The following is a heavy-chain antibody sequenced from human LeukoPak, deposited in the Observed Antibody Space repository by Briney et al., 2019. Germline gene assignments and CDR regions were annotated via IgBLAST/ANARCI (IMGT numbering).Heavy chain of an antibody. J-gene: IGHJ4*02. CDR3: ARQPHILGAYYFDY. Sequence: SETLSLTCTVSGGSMNNYYRSWVRQPPGRGLEWIGYIYYSGDNNYSPALKSRVTLSVDTSKNQFSLKLGSVTAADTAVYYCARQPHILGAYYFDYWGQGTLVTVSS. D-gene: IGHD3-16*01. CDR2: IYYSGDN. CDR1: GGSMNNYY. V-gene: IGHV4-59*08.